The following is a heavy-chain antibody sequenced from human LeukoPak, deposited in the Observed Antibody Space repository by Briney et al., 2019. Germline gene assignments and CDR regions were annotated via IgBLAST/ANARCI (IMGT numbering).Heavy chain of an antibody. D-gene: IGHD3-22*01. CDR1: GFTFSIYA. CDR3: AKDRPNYYGSNGHYYRRDGDY. CDR2: ITSSGDGT. Sequence: PGGSLRLSCAASGFTFSIYAMSWLRQAPGKGLQWVSSITSSGDGTYYADSVKGRFTISRDNSENMLYLQMNSLRVEDTAVYFCAKDRPNYYGSNGHYYRRDGDYWGQGTLVTVSS. V-gene: IGHV3-23*01. J-gene: IGHJ4*02.